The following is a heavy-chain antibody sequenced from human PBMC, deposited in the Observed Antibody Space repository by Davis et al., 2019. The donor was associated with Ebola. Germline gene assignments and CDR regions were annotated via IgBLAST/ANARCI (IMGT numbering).Heavy chain of an antibody. J-gene: IGHJ4*02. Sequence: PSETLSLTCTVSDGSISSHYWSWIRQPPGKRLEWIGSIYYTGSAYYNSSLASRATISVDTSKNQFSLKLTSVTAADTAMYYCSERGSSVWGQGTLVTVSS. CDR2: IYYTGSA. D-gene: IGHD3-10*01. CDR3: SERGSSV. CDR1: DGSISSHY. V-gene: IGHV4-59*03.